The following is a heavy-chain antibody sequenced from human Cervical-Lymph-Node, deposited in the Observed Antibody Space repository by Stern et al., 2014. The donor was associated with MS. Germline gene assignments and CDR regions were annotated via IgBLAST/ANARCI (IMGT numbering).Heavy chain of an antibody. J-gene: IGHJ4*02. Sequence: EVQLVESGAEMKKPGESLKISCKGSGYSFTLYWIGWVRQMPGKGLEWMGIIYPGDSDTRSSQSFHGQVTFSADKSISTAYLQWSSLKASDTAMYYCAALVRGSYFYWGQGTLVTVSS. CDR3: AALVRGSYFY. CDR1: GYSFTLYW. CDR2: IYPGDSDT. V-gene: IGHV5-51*01. D-gene: IGHD1-26*01.